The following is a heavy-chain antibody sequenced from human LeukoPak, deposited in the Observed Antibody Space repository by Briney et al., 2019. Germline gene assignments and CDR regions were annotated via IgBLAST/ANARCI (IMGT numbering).Heavy chain of an antibody. Sequence: PSEALSLTCTVSGGSISSGGYYWSWIRQHPGTGLEWIGYIYYSGSTYYNPSLKSRVTISVDTSKNQFSLKLSSVTAADTAVYYCARDSPLDWGSDSGYFDLWGRGTLVTVSS. CDR2: IYYSGST. D-gene: IGHD7-27*01. J-gene: IGHJ2*01. CDR1: GGSISSGGYY. CDR3: ARDSPLDWGSDSGYFDL. V-gene: IGHV4-31*03.